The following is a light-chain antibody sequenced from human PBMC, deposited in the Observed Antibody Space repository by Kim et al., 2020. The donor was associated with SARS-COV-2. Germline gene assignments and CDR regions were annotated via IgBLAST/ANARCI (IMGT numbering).Light chain of an antibody. J-gene: IGKJ2*01. V-gene: IGKV3-11*01. CDR1: QSVSSY. Sequence: FAPGERAALSCRASQSVSSYLAWYQQKPGQAPRLLISDASYRAAGIPARFSGSGSGTDFALTISSLEPEDFAVYYCHQRSNWPPYTFGQGTKLEI. CDR2: DAS. CDR3: HQRSNWPPYT.